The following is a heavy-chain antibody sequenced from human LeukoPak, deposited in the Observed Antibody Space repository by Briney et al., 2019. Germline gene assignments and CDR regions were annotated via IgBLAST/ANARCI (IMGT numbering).Heavy chain of an antibody. J-gene: IGHJ3*02. CDR1: GFTVSSNY. V-gene: IGHV3-53*04. Sequence: GGSLRLSCAASGFTVSSNYMSWVRQAPGKGLEWVSVIYSGGSTYYADSVKGRFTIFRHNSKNTLYLQMNSLRAEDTAVYYCARGGSGYYLSGAFDIWGQGTMVTVSS. CDR3: ARGGSGYYLSGAFDI. D-gene: IGHD3-22*01. CDR2: IYSGGST.